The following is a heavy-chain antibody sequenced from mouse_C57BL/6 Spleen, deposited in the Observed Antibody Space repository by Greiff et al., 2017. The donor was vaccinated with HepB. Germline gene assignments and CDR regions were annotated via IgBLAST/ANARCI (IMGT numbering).Heavy chain of an antibody. D-gene: IGHD4-1*01. V-gene: IGHV1-61*01. CDR2: IYPSDSET. CDR3: GRSDWDYAMDY. Sequence: QVQLQQPGAELVRPGSSVKLSCKASGYTFTSYWMDWVKQRPGQGLEWIGNIYPSDSETHYNQKFKDKATLTVDKSSSTAYMQLSSLTSEDSAVYCCGRSDWDYAMDYWGQGTSVTVSS. CDR1: GYTFTSYW. J-gene: IGHJ4*01.